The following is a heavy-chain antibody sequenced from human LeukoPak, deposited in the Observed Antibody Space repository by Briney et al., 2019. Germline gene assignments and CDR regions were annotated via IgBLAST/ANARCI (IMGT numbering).Heavy chain of an antibody. CDR1: GLTFSASG. J-gene: IGHJ6*03. CDR2: INRSGGST. CDR3: LRGGYGTIMGV. Sequence: GGSLRLSCAASGLTFSASGMTWVRQAPGKGLEWVSGINRSGGSTYYADSVKGRFIISRDNSKNTLYLQMNSLGAEDTAVYYCLRGGYGTIMGVWGKGTTTTVSS. D-gene: IGHD5-18*01. V-gene: IGHV3-23*01.